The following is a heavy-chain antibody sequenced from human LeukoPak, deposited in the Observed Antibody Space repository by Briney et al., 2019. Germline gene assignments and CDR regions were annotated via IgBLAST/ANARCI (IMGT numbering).Heavy chain of an antibody. CDR3: AKEEMPHAFGL. CDR1: GFSFRRYA. D-gene: IGHD5-24*01. J-gene: IGHJ3*01. CDR2: ISGPGPST. V-gene: IGHV3-23*01. Sequence: PGGSLRLSCAASGFSFRRYAMNWVRQAPGRGLERVAVISGPGPSTVYADSVKGRFTISRDNSKNTLFLQLDSLRVEDTAIYYCAKEEMPHAFGLWGQGTMVTVSS.